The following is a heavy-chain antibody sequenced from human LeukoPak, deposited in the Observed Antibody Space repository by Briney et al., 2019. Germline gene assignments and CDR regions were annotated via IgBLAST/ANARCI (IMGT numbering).Heavy chain of an antibody. CDR3: ARYCSGGCYSGLDY. J-gene: IGHJ4*02. Sequence: GGSLRLSCAASGFTFSSFGMHWVRQAPGRGQEWVALILYDDKYYADSVKGRFTISRDNSKNTLYLQMDSLRAEDTAVYYCARYCSGGCYSGLDYWGQGTLITVPS. V-gene: IGHV3-33*01. D-gene: IGHD2-15*01. CDR1: GFTFSSFG. CDR2: ILYDDK.